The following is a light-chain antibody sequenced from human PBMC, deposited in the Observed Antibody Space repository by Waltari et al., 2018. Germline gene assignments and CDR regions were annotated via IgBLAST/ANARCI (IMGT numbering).Light chain of an antibody. CDR2: EVN. V-gene: IGLV1-40*01. J-gene: IGLJ2*01. CDR1: GSNFGAGYD. CDR3: QSYDTTLSVV. Sequence: QSVLTQPPSVSGAPGPRVTISCSGSGSNFGAGYDVPWYRQLPGKAPTLLIYEVNTRPPGVSDRFSGSQFDTSASLAIAGLQADDEADYYCQSYDTTLSVVFGGGTKLTVL.